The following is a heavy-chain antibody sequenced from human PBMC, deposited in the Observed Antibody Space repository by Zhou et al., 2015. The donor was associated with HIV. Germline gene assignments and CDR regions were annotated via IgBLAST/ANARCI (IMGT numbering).Heavy chain of an antibody. D-gene: IGHD3-3*01. V-gene: IGHV1-69*12. CDR3: ARVRAIPSGYYTELQGSYYYYGMDV. CDR1: GGTFSSYA. J-gene: IGHJ6*02. CDR2: IIPIFGTA. Sequence: QVQLVQSGAEVKKPGSSVKVSCKASGGTFSSYAISWVRQAPGQGLEWMGGIIPIFGTANYAQKFQGRVTITADESTSTAYMELSSLRSEDTAVYYCARVRAIPSGYYTELQGSYYYYGMDVWGQGTTVTVSS.